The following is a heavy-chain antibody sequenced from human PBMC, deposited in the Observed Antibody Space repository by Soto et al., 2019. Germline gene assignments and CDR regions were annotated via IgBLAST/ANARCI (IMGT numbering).Heavy chain of an antibody. CDR2: IIPILGIA. Sequence: GASVKVSCKASGGTFSSYTISWVRQAPGQGLEWMGRIIPILGIANYAQKFQGRVTITADKSTSTAYMELSSLRSEDTAVYYCARGHMVRGVEVHNDYWGQGTLVTVS. V-gene: IGHV1-69*02. J-gene: IGHJ4*02. CDR1: GGTFSSYT. CDR3: ARGHMVRGVEVHNDY. D-gene: IGHD3-10*01.